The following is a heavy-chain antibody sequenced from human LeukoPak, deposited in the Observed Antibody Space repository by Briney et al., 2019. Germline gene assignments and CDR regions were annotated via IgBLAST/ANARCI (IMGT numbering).Heavy chain of an antibody. J-gene: IGHJ4*02. CDR3: ASPVFSAIFGVVIPYYFDY. CDR1: GYTFTNYG. Sequence: ASVKASCKASGYTFTNYGISWVRQAPGQGLEGMGWISAYNGNTNYAQKVQGRVTLTTDTPPSTAYMELRSLRSDDTAVYYCASPVFSAIFGVVIPYYFDYWGQGTLVTVSS. V-gene: IGHV1-18*01. D-gene: IGHD3-3*01. CDR2: ISAYNGNT.